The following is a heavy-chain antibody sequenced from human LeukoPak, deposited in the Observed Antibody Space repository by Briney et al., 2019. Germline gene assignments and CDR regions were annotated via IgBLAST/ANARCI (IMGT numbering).Heavy chain of an antibody. D-gene: IGHD3-9*01. J-gene: IGHJ4*02. Sequence: ASVKVSCTASGYRFTSYGISWVQQAPGQGLEWMGWISAYNGNTNYAQKLQGRVTMTTDTSTSTAYMELRSLRSDDTAVYYCARGGDGDILTGLVFDYWGQGTLVTVSS. V-gene: IGHV1-18*01. CDR3: ARGGDGDILTGLVFDY. CDR1: GYRFTSYG. CDR2: ISAYNGNT.